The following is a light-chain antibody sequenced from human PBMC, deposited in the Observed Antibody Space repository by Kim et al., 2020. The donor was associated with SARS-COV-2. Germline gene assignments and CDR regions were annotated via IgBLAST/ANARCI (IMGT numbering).Light chain of an antibody. Sequence: EIVLTQSPGTLSLSPGERATLSCRASQTIGSNYLAWYQQKPGQAPRLLIYGASNRATGIPDRVSGSGSGTDFTLTISRLEPEDLAVYFCQQYGSSPPWTFGQGTKVDIK. CDR2: GAS. CDR1: QTIGSNY. V-gene: IGKV3-20*01. CDR3: QQYGSSPPWT. J-gene: IGKJ1*01.